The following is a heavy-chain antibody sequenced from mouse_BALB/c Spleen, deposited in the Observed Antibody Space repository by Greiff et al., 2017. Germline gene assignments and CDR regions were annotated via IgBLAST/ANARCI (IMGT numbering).Heavy chain of an antibody. CDR1: GYNFTSYW. V-gene: IGHV1-55*01. Sequence: VQLQQPGAELVKPGTSVKLSCKASGYNFTSYWINWVKLRPGQGLEWIGDIYPGSGSTNYNEKFKSKATLTVDTSSSTAYMQLSSLASEDSALYYCARGLRLFAYGCQGTLVTVSA. J-gene: IGHJ3*01. CDR3: ARGLRLFAY. D-gene: IGHD1-2*01. CDR2: IYPGSGST.